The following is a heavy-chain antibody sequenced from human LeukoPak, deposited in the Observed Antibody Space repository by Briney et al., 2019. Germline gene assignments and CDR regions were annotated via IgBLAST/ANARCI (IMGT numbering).Heavy chain of an antibody. CDR1: GGSINSYY. CDR3: ARHSSSWPYWYFDL. J-gene: IGHJ2*01. CDR2: IYYSGST. V-gene: IGHV4-59*01. Sequence: SETLSLTCSVSGGSINSYYWSWIRQPPGKGLEWIGYIYYSGSTNYKPSLKSRVAISVDTSKNQFSLKLSSVTAADTAVYYRARHSSSWPYWYFDLWGRGTLVSVSS. D-gene: IGHD6-13*01.